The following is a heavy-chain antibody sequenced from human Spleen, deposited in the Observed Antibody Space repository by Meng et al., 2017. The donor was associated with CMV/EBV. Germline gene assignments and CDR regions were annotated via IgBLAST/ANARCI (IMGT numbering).Heavy chain of an antibody. V-gene: IGHV4-34*01. CDR2: INHSGST. CDR1: GGALSCYD. D-gene: IGHD6-13*01. CDR3: ARGLPSWYRHFDY. Sequence: QVQLQLRGAGVLKPSESLSRTVAFSGGALSCYDWSVIREPPGKGLEWIGDINHSGSTNYNPSLKSRVTISVDTSKNQFTLKLSSVTAADTAVYSCARGLPSWYRHFDYWGQGTLVTVSS. J-gene: IGHJ4*02.